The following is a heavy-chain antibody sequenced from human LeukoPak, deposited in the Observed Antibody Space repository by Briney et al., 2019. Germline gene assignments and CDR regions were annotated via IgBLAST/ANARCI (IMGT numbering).Heavy chain of an antibody. D-gene: IGHD5-18*01. Sequence: GGSLRLSRAASGFTFSSYGMHWVRQAPGTGLEWVAVIWYDGSNKYYADSVKGRFTISRDNSKNTLYLQMNSLRAEDTAVYYCARMDTAMGPSDYWGQGTLVTVSS. CDR1: GFTFSSYG. V-gene: IGHV3-33*01. J-gene: IGHJ4*02. CDR2: IWYDGSNK. CDR3: ARMDTAMGPSDY.